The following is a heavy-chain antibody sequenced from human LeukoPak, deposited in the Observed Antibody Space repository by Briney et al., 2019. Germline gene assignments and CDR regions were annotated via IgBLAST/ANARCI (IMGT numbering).Heavy chain of an antibody. CDR1: GFTFSSYE. CDR3: ARDSSGWSKNY. Sequence: PGGSLRLSCAASGFTFSSYEMNWVRQAAGKGLQWVSAISGSGGSTYYEDSVKGRFTISRDNSKNMMYLQMDSLRVEDTAVYYCARDSSGWSKNYWGQGTLVTVSS. J-gene: IGHJ4*02. CDR2: ISGSGGST. D-gene: IGHD6-19*01. V-gene: IGHV3-23*01.